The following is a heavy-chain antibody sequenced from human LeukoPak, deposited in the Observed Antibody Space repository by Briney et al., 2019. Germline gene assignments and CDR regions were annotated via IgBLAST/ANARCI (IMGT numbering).Heavy chain of an antibody. V-gene: IGHV5-10-1*01. CDR3: ARHSSDYYGMDV. CDR2: IDPSDSYT. CDR1: GYSFTSYW. D-gene: IGHD2-21*01. J-gene: IGHJ6*02. Sequence: RGKSLKISCKGSGYSFTSYWISWVRQMPGKGLEWMGRIDPSDSYTNYSPSFQGHVTISADKSISTAYLQWSSLKASDTAMYYCARHSSDYYGMDVRGQGTTVTVSS.